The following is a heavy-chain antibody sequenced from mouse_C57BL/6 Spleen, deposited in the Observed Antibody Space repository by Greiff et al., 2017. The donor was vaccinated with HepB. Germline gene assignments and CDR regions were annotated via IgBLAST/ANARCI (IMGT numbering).Heavy chain of an antibody. CDR2: ISSGGDYI. D-gene: IGHD1-1*01. CDR3: TRDYYGSSSLFAY. V-gene: IGHV5-9-1*02. CDR1: GFTFSSYA. J-gene: IGHJ3*01. Sequence: EVKVEESGEGLVKPGGSLKLSCAASGFTFSSYAMSWVRQTPEKRLEWVAYISSGGDYIYYADTVKGRFTISRDNARNTLYLQMSSLKSEDTAMYYCTRDYYGSSSLFAYWGQGTLVTVSA.